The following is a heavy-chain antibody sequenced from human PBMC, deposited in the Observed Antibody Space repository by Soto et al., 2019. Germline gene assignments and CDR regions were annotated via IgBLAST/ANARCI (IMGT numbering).Heavy chain of an antibody. J-gene: IGHJ4*02. CDR3: ARKIPAEPLIDY. V-gene: IGHV3-21*01. D-gene: IGHD2-2*01. CDR1: GFTFSSYS. CDR2: ISSSSSYI. Sequence: EVQLVESGGGLVKPGGSLRLSCAASGFTFSSYSMNWVRQAPGKGLEWVSSISSSSSYIYYADSVKGRFTISRDNAKNSLYLQMNSLRAEDTAGYYCARKIPAEPLIDYWGQGTLVTVSS.